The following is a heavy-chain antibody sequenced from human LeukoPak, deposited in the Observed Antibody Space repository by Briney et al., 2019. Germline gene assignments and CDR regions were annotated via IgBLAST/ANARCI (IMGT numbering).Heavy chain of an antibody. V-gene: IGHV3-74*01. CDR3: ASGGYYYDNSGYDY. CDR1: GFTFSSHW. D-gene: IGHD3-22*01. J-gene: IGHJ4*02. Sequence: GSLRLSCAASGFTFSSHWMHWVRQAPGKGLVWVSRINGDGSSTSYADSVKGRFTISRDNVKNTLYLQMNSLRAEDTAVYYCASGGYYYDNSGYDYWGQGTLVTVSS. CDR2: INGDGSST.